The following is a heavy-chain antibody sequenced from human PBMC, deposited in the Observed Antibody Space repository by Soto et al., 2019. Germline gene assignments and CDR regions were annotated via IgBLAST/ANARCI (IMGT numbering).Heavy chain of an antibody. CDR3: ARGPGYSSSWYPPNNYYGMDV. Sequence: GGSLRLSCAASGFTFSSYWMHWVRQAPGKGLVWVSRINSGGSTYYADSVKGRFTISRDNSKNTLYLQMNSLRAEDTAVYYCARGPGYSSSWYPPNNYYGMDVWGQGTTVTVSS. V-gene: IGHV3-66*01. D-gene: IGHD6-13*01. CDR2: INSGGST. J-gene: IGHJ6*02. CDR1: GFTFSSYW.